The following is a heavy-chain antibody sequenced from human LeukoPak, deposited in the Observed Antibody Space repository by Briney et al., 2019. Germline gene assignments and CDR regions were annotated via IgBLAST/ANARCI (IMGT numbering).Heavy chain of an antibody. Sequence: GGSLRLSCEVSEFPFSIYAMAWVRQAPGQGLEWVSAIDATGSDKYYTDSVKGRFTISRDNSKNMVYLQMNSLRVEDTAVYYCADYRKPQGLDYWGQGTLVTVSS. D-gene: IGHD1-14*01. V-gene: IGHV3-23*01. CDR2: IDATGSDK. CDR3: ADYRKPQGLDY. CDR1: EFPFSIYA. J-gene: IGHJ4*02.